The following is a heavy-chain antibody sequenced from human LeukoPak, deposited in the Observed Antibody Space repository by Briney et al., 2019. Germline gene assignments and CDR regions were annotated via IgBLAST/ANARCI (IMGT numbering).Heavy chain of an antibody. CDR3: ARGPLGAYNSAWFDP. V-gene: IGHV3-7*02. Sequence: GGSLRLSCAASGFTFSSYWMSWVRQAPGKGLEWVANIKHDGSEKYYGDSVKGRFTISRDNARNSLYLQMNSLRAEDTAVYHCARGPLGAYNSAWFDPWGQGTLVTVSS. D-gene: IGHD5-24*01. J-gene: IGHJ5*02. CDR1: GFTFSSYW. CDR2: IKHDGSEK.